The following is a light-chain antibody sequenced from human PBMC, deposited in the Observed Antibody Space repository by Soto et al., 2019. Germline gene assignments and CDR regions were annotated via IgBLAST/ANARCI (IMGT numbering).Light chain of an antibody. CDR1: SSDIGAYNY. V-gene: IGLV2-14*03. Sequence: QSALTQPASVSGSPGQSITISCTGTSSDIGAYNYVSWYQQLPGKAPKVMIYDVSNRPSGVSDRFSGSKSGNTASLPISGLQAEDEADYYCNSYTRSSADVFGTGTKLTVL. J-gene: IGLJ1*01. CDR2: DVS. CDR3: NSYTRSSADV.